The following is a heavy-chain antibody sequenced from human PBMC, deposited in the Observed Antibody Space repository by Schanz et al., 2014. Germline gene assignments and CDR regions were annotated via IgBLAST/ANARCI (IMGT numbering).Heavy chain of an antibody. D-gene: IGHD4-17*01. Sequence: QVQLVQSGAEVKKPGASVKVSCKTSGYTFSDYGITWVRQAPGQGLEWMGWINVGNGNMKYSQKFQGRVTITRDTSASTAYMELTSLRSEDTAVYYCARGYGDSPTDFWGQGTLVTVSS. J-gene: IGHJ4*02. CDR2: INVGNGNM. V-gene: IGHV1-3*01. CDR1: GYTFSDYG. CDR3: ARGYGDSPTDF.